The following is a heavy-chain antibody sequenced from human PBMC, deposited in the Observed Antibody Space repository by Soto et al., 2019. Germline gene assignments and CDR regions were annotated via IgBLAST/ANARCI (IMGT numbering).Heavy chain of an antibody. D-gene: IGHD4-17*01. Sequence: ASVRVSCTASGGTYSSYAISWVRQAPGQGLEWMGGIIPIFGTANYAQKFQGRVTITADESTSTAYMELSSLRSEDTAVYYCATSYGDYARLDYWGQGTLVTVSS. V-gene: IGHV1-69*01. CDR1: GGTYSSYA. CDR3: ATSYGDYARLDY. J-gene: IGHJ4*02. CDR2: IIPIFGTA.